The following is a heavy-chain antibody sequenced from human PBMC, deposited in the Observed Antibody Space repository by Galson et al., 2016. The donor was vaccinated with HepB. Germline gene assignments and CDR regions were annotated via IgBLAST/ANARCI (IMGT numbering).Heavy chain of an antibody. CDR1: GGSISTHNNY. J-gene: IGHJ4*02. CDR3: ARLMAIGAFDY. CDR2: IFYTGTT. D-gene: IGHD5-24*01. Sequence: SETLSLTCTVSGGSISTHNNYWVWVRQPPGKGPEWVGTIFYTGTTYYSPSLKRRVNVSVDTSRNQFSLKLTSVTAADTAVYFCARLMAIGAFDYWGQGILVTVSS. V-gene: IGHV4-39*01.